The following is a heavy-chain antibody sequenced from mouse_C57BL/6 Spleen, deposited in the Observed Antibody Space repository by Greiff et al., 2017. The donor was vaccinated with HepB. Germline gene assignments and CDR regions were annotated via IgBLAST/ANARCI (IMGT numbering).Heavy chain of an antibody. J-gene: IGHJ4*01. V-gene: IGHV2-2*01. CDR2: IWSGGST. Sequence: VKLMESGPGLVQPSQSLSITCTVSGFSLTSYGVHWVRQSPGKGLEWLGVIWSGGSTDYNAAFISRLSISKDNSKSQVFFKMNSLQADDTAIYYCARNSPVVAPYYAMDYWGQGTSVTVSS. CDR1: GFSLTSYG. CDR3: ARNSPVVAPYYAMDY. D-gene: IGHD1-1*01.